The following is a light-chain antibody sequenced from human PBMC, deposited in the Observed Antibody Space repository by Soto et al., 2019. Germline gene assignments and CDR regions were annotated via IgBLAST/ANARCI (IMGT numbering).Light chain of an antibody. J-gene: IGKJ4*01. V-gene: IGKV3-11*01. CDR2: DAS. CDR1: QSVSSY. CDR3: QQRAN. Sequence: DIVLTQSPATLSLSPGERPTLSCRASQSVSSYLAWYQQKRGQAPRLLIYDASNRATGIPARFSGSGSGTDFTLTISSLEPEDFAVYYCQQRANFGGGTKVEIK.